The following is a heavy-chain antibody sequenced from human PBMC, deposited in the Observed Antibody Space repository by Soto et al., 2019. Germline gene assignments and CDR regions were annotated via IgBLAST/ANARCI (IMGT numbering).Heavy chain of an antibody. J-gene: IGHJ6*02. CDR2: ISPYNGNR. CDR1: GYTFTSYG. D-gene: IGHD3-3*02. Sequence: QAQLVQSGADVKKPGASVKVSCKASGYTFTSYGISWVRQAPGQGLEWMGWISPYNGNRNYAHTFLGRATMTTDTSTSTAYMELRSLKSDDTAMYYCAKDKVGGTFLEWLSHGPGYYYGMDVWGLGTSVTVSS. V-gene: IGHV1-18*04. CDR3: AKDKVGGTFLEWLSHGPGYYYGMDV.